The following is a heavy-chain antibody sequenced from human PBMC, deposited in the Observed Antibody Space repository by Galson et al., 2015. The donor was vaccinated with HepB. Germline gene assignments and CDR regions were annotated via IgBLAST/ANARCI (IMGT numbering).Heavy chain of an antibody. CDR2: ISSSSSYI. D-gene: IGHD6-19*01. CDR3: ARDVGPSGWYP. Sequence: SLRLSCAASGFTFSSYWMSWVRQAPGKGLEWVSSISSSSSYIYYADSVKGRFTISRDNAKNSLYLQMNSLRAEDTAVYYCARDVGPSGWYPWGQGTLVTVSS. J-gene: IGHJ5*02. V-gene: IGHV3-21*01. CDR1: GFTFSSYW.